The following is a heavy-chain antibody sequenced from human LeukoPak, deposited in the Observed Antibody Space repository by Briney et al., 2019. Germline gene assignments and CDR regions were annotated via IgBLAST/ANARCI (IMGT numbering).Heavy chain of an antibody. V-gene: IGHV1-46*01. Sequence: ASVKVSCKASGYTFTSYYIHWVRQAPGQGLEWMGIINPSGGSTTYAQKFQGRVAMTRDTSTSRVYMEVSSLRSEDTAVYYCARTYSSSDEFDYWGQGTLVTVSS. CDR1: GYTFTSYY. D-gene: IGHD6-13*01. CDR3: ARTYSSSDEFDY. CDR2: INPSGGST. J-gene: IGHJ4*02.